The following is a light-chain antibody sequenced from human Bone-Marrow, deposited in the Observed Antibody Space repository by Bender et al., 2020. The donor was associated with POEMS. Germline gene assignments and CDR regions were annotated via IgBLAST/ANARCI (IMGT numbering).Light chain of an antibody. V-gene: IGLV3-16*01. CDR2: KDS. CDR1: ALPKKY. J-gene: IGLJ2*01. CDR3: ASWDDSLKGPV. Sequence: SYELTQPPSVSVSLGQMARITCSGEALPKKYAYWYQQKPGQFPVLVIYKDSERPSGVPDRFSGSKSGTSASLAISGLQSDDEADYFCASWDDSLKGPVFGGGTKLTVL.